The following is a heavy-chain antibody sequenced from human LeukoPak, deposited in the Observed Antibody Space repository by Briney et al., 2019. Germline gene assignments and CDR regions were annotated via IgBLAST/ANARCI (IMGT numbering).Heavy chain of an antibody. V-gene: IGHV4-59*01. CDR3: ARDTVYLGFDY. J-gene: IGHJ4*02. CDR2: IYYSGGT. D-gene: IGHD3-16*01. CDR1: GGSISSYY. Sequence: SETLSLTCTVAGGSISSYYWSWIRQPPGKALEWIGYIYYSGGTNYNPSLKSRVTISVDTSKNRFSLKLSSVTAADTAVYYCARDTVYLGFDYWGQGTLVTVSS.